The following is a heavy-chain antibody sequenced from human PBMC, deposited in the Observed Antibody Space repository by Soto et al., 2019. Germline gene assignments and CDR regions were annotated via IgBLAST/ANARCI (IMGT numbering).Heavy chain of an antibody. V-gene: IGHV3-11*06. CDR2: ISPGSRYP. Sequence: PGGSLRLSCAVSGFTLGDSYMSWIRRAPGKGLEWLSYISPGSRYPAYADSVKGRFTISRDNAKRSLYLQMMSLTAEDTAIYYCVRGGGGGLFDPWGQGTMVTVSS. J-gene: IGHJ5*02. CDR1: GFTLGDSY. CDR3: VRGGGGGLFDP. D-gene: IGHD2-15*01.